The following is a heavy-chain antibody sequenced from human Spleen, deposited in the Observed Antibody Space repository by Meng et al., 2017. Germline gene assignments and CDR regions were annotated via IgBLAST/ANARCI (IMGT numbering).Heavy chain of an antibody. J-gene: IGHJ4*02. CDR2: INSDGSST. D-gene: IGHD2-2*01. V-gene: IGHV3-74*01. CDR3: ARDRGRYCSSTSCRGSYYFDY. CDR1: GFTFSSYW. Sequence: GGSLRLSCAASGFTFSSYWMHWVRQAPGKGLVWVSRINSDGSSTSYADSVKGRFTISRDNAKNSLYLQMNSLRAEDTAVYYCARDRGRYCSSTSCRGSYYFDYWGQGTLVTVSS.